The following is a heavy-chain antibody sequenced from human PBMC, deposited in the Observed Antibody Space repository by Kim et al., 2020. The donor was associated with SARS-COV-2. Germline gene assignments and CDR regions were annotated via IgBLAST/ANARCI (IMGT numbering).Heavy chain of an antibody. CDR2: INPNSGGT. CDR1: GYTFTGYY. J-gene: IGHJ6*02. D-gene: IGHD2-15*01. V-gene: IGHV1-2*06. Sequence: ASVKVSCKASGYTFTGYYMHWVRQAPGQGLEWMGRINPNSGGTNYAQKFQGRVTMTRDTSISTAYMELSRLRSDDTAVYYCARDLGLHPQARDYGMDVWGQGTTVTVSS. CDR3: ARDLGLHPQARDYGMDV.